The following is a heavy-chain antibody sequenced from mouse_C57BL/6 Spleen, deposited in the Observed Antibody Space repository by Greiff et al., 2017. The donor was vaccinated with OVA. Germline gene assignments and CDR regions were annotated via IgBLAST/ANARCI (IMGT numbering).Heavy chain of an antibody. CDR3: AGSNYDGYYFDY. D-gene: IGHD2-5*01. V-gene: IGHV1-82*01. J-gene: IGHJ2*01. CDR1: GYAFSSSW. CDR2: IYPGDGDT. Sequence: QVQLKESGPELVKPGASVKISCKASGYAFSSSWMNWVKQRPGKGLEWIGRIYPGDGDTNYNGKFKGKATLTADKSSSTAYMQLSSLTSEDSAVYFCAGSNYDGYYFDYWGQGTTLTVSS.